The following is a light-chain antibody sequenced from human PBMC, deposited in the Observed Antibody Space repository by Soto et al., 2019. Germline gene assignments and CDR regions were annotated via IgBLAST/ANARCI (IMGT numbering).Light chain of an antibody. J-gene: IGLJ2*01. CDR3: SSYAGSSTWV. CDR2: EVS. Sequence: QAVPTQPPSASGSPGQSATISCTGTSSDVGGYNYVSWYQQYPGKAPKLMIYEVSKRPSGVPDRFSGSKSGNTASLTVSGLKAEDEADYYCSSYAGSSTWVVGGGTKLPVL. CDR1: SSDVGGYNY. V-gene: IGLV2-8*01.